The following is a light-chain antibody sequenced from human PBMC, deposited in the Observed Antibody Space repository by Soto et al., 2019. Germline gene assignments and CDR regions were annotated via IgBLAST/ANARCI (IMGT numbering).Light chain of an antibody. V-gene: IGLV2-14*01. J-gene: IGLJ1*01. CDR3: SSYTSSSTPYV. Sequence: HSALTQPASVSGSPGQSITISCTGTSSDVGGYNYVSWYQQHPGKAPKLMIYDVSNRPSGVSNRFSGSKSGNTASLTISGLQAEDEADYYCSSYTSSSTPYVFGLGTKLIVL. CDR1: SSDVGGYNY. CDR2: DVS.